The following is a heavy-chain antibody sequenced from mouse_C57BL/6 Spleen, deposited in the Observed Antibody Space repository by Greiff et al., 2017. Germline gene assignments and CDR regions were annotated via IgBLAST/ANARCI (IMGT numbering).Heavy chain of an antibody. V-gene: IGHV15-2*01. CDR2: ILPSIGRT. CDR1: DSEVFPNAY. CDR3: ARAIATVVAHPSMDY. D-gene: IGHD1-1*01. Sequence: QVQLQQSGSELRSPGSSVKLSCKAFDSEVFPNAYMSWVRQQPGHGFVWIGGILPSIGRTIYGEKFEDKATLDAATLSNTAYVELNSLTSEYSAIYYCARAIATVVAHPSMDYWGQGTSVTVSS. J-gene: IGHJ4*01.